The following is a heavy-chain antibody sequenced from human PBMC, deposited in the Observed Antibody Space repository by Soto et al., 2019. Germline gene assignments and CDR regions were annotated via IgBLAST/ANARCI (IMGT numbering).Heavy chain of an antibody. Sequence: QVQLQESGPGLVKPSQTLSLTCTVSGGSISSGDYYWSWLRQPPGKGLEWIGYLSYSGSTYYNPSLKSRVTISIGRSKSQFSVTLSSVTAADTAVYYCARVVGVVAATDYWCQGALVMVSS. CDR2: LSYSGST. J-gene: IGHJ4*02. CDR3: ARVVGVVAATDY. D-gene: IGHD2-15*01. V-gene: IGHV4-30-4*01. CDR1: GGSISSGDYY.